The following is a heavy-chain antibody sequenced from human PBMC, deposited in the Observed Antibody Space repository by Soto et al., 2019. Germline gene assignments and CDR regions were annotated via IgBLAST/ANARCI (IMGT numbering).Heavy chain of an antibody. CDR1: GGTFSSYA. J-gene: IGHJ5*02. D-gene: IGHD2-2*03. CDR2: IIPIFGTA. CDR3: ARCAGYCIRTSCYGNWFDP. Sequence: QVQLVQSGAEVKKPGSSVKVSCKASGGTFSSYAISWVRQAPGQGLEWMGGIIPIFGTANYAQKFQGRVTITADESTSTAYMELSSLRSEDTAVYYCARCAGYCIRTSCYGNWFDPWGQGTLVTVSS. V-gene: IGHV1-69*12.